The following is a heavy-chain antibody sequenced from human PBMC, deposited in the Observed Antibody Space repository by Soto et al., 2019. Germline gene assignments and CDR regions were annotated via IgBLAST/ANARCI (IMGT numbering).Heavy chain of an antibody. CDR2: INAGNGNT. Sequence: ASVKVSCKASGYTFTSYAMHWVRQAPGQRLEWMGWINAGNGNTKYSQKFQGRVTITRDTSASTAYMELSSLRSEDTAVYYCARSGWRSGWYDYWGQGTLVTVSS. CDR3: ARSGWRSGWYDY. D-gene: IGHD6-19*01. J-gene: IGHJ4*02. CDR1: GYTFTSYA. V-gene: IGHV1-3*01.